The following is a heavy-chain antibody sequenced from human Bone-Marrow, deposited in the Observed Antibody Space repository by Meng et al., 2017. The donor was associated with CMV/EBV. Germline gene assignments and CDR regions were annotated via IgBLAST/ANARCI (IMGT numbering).Heavy chain of an antibody. V-gene: IGHV3-21*01. CDR3: ARDPVGVYSSSWYSFDY. CDR2: ISSSSSYI. D-gene: IGHD6-13*01. J-gene: IGHJ4*02. CDR1: FTFSSYS. Sequence: FTFSSYSMNWVRQAPGKGLEWVSSISSSSSYIYYADSVKGRFTISRDNAKNSLYLQMNSLRAEDTAVYYCARDPVGVYSSSWYSFDYWGQGTLVTVSS.